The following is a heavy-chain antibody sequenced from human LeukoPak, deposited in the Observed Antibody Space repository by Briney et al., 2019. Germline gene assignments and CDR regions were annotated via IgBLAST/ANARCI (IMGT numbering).Heavy chain of an antibody. CDR2: INPNSGGT. CDR1: GFTFTGYY. J-gene: IGHJ4*02. CDR3: ARDGYSGYDPFDY. D-gene: IGHD5-12*01. Sequence: ASVKVSCKASGFTFTGYYMHWVRQAPGQGLEWMGWINPNSGGTNYAQKFQGRVTMTRDTSISTAYMELSRLRSDDTAVYYCARDGYSGYDPFDYWGQGTLVTVSS. V-gene: IGHV1-2*02.